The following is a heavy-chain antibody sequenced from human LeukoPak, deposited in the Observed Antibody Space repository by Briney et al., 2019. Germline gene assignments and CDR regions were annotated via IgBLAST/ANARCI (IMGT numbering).Heavy chain of an antibody. CDR1: GFIFSSYW. D-gene: IGHD3-22*01. V-gene: IGHV3-7*01. CDR3: AKYGLAAHYYDSSGYRYYFDY. J-gene: IGHJ4*02. CDR2: MKGDGGEI. Sequence: PGGPLRLSWAAAGFIFSSYWMMWARQAPGEGVEWVANMKGDGGEIHYVDSVKGRFTISRDNARNSLFLQMNGLRPEDTAVYYCAKYGLAAHYYDSSGYRYYFDYWGQGTLVTVSS.